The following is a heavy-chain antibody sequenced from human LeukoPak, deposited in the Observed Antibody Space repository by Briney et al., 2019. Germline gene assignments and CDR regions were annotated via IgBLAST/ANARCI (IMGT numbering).Heavy chain of an antibody. J-gene: IGHJ3*02. D-gene: IGHD4-17*01. Sequence: PSGTLSLTCAVSGGSISSSNWWSWVRQPPGKGLEWIGEIYHSGSTNYNPSLKSRVTISVDKSKNQFSLKLSSVTAADTAVYYCARTTVTTRRMEAFDIWGQGTMVTVSS. CDR2: IYHSGST. V-gene: IGHV4-4*02. CDR3: ARTTVTTRRMEAFDI. CDR1: GGSISSSNW.